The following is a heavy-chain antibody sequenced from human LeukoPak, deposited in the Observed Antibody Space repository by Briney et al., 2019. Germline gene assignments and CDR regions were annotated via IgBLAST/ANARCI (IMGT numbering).Heavy chain of an antibody. D-gene: IGHD5-18*01. CDR1: GFTFSSYG. V-gene: IGHV3-33*06. CDR3: AKDQFSGGYSYGLFDY. J-gene: IGHJ4*02. Sequence: PGGSLRLSCAASGFTFSSYGMHWVRQAPGKGLEWVAIIWYDGSNKYYADSVKGRFTISSDNSKNTLYLQMNSLRAEDTAVYYRAKDQFSGGYSYGLFDYWGQGTLVTVSS. CDR2: IWYDGSNK.